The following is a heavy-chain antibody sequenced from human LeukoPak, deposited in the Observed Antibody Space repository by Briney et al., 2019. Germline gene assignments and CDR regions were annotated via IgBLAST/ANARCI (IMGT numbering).Heavy chain of an antibody. D-gene: IGHD1-1*01. CDR3: GRDWKLDY. CDR2: IGDTDADR. CDR1: GFTFSSYA. V-gene: IGHV3-23*01. Sequence: GGSLRLSCAASGFTFSSYAMSWVRQAPGKGLEWVSAIGDTDADRKYADSAKGRFTISRDNSRNTLYLHLNSLRVEDTAIYYCGRDWKLDYWGQGTLVTVSS. J-gene: IGHJ4*02.